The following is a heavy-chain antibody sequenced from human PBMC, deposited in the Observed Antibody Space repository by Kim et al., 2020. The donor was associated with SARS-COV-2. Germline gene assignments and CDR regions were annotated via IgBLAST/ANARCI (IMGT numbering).Heavy chain of an antibody. J-gene: IGHJ6*02. CDR3: ARSEQLRPSYYYYGMDV. Sequence: SETLSLTCAVYGGSFSGYYWSWIRQPPGKGLEWIGEINHSGSTNYNPSLKSRVTISVDTSKNQFSLKLSSVTAADTAVYYCARSEQLRPSYYYYGMDVWGQGTTVTVSS. D-gene: IGHD6-6*01. V-gene: IGHV4-34*01. CDR2: INHSGST. CDR1: GGSFSGYY.